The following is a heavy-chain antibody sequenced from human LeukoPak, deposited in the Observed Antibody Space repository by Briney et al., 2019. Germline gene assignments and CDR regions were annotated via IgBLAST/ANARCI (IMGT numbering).Heavy chain of an antibody. CDR3: AALGAVAAPGDY. CDR1: GGTFSSYA. J-gene: IGHJ4*02. V-gene: IGHV1-69*04. D-gene: IGHD6-19*01. CDR2: IIPILGIA. Sequence: GSSVKVSCKASGGTFSSYAISWVRQAPGQGLEWMGRIIPILGIANYAQKFQGRVTITADKSTSTAYMELSSLRSEDTAVYYCAALGAVAAPGDYWGQGTLVTVSS.